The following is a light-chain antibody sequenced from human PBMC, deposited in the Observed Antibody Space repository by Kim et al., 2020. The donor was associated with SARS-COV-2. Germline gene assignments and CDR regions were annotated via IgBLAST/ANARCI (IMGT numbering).Light chain of an antibody. CDR2: LNSDGSH. Sequence: ATVKLTRTLSSGHSNYDIAWHQQQPEKGPRYLMKLNSDGSHTKGDGIPDRFSGSSSGPERYLIISSLQSEDEADYYCQTWGTGFWVFGGGTKLTVL. J-gene: IGLJ3*02. CDR1: SGHSNYD. CDR3: QTWGTGFWV. V-gene: IGLV4-69*01.